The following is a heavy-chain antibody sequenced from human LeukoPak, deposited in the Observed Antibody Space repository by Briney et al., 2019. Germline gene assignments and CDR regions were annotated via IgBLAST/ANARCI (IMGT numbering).Heavy chain of an antibody. CDR3: ARGYGDYVLVKGGFDP. CDR1: GGSFSGYY. V-gene: IGHV4-34*01. J-gene: IGHJ5*02. CDR2: INHSGST. D-gene: IGHD4-17*01. Sequence: SETLSLTCAVYGGSFSGYYWSWIRQPPGKGLEWIGEINHSGSTNYNPSLKSRVTISVDTSKNQFSLKLSSVTAADTAVYYCARGYGDYVLVKGGFDPWGQGTLVTVSS.